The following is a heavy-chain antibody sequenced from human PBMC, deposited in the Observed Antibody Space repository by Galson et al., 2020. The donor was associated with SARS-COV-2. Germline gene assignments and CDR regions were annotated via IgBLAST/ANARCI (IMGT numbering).Heavy chain of an antibody. V-gene: IGHV3-30*04. Sequence: QLGESLKISCAASGFTFTNYAIHWVRQAPGKGLEWVAVISHDGRIEVYADSVKGRFTISRDNSENMLFLQMDSLRADDTAVYYCAGDVSGGASEIWGQGTMVTVSS. CDR3: AGDVSGGASEI. J-gene: IGHJ3*02. D-gene: IGHD1-26*01. CDR1: GFTFTNYA. CDR2: ISHDGRIE.